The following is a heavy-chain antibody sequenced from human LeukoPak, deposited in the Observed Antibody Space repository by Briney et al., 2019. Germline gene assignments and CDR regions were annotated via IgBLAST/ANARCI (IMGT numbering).Heavy chain of an antibody. J-gene: IGHJ4*02. CDR3: ARRGYGDYLDY. Sequence: GGSLRLSCAASGFTFSSYDMHWVRQATGKGLEWVSAIGTAGDTYYPGSVKGRFTISRENAKNSLYLQMNSLRAGDTAVYYRARRGYGDYLDYWGQGTLVTVSS. CDR2: IGTAGDT. D-gene: IGHD4-17*01. CDR1: GFTFSSYD. V-gene: IGHV3-13*01.